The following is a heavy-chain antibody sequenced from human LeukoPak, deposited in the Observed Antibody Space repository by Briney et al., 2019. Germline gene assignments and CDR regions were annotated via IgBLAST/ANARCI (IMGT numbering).Heavy chain of an antibody. CDR3: ARVRYYYGSGSYYIGYYYGMDV. D-gene: IGHD3-10*01. Sequence: ASVKVSCKASGGTFSSYAISWVRQAPGQGLEWMGGIIPIFGTANYAQKFQGTVTITADESTSTAYMELSSLRSEDTAVYYCARVRYYYGSGSYYIGYYYGMDVWGQGTTVTVSS. CDR1: GGTFSSYA. J-gene: IGHJ6*02. CDR2: IIPIFGTA. V-gene: IGHV1-69*13.